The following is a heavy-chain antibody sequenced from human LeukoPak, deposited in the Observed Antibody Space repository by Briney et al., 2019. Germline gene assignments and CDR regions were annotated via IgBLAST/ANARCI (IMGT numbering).Heavy chain of an antibody. J-gene: IGHJ4*02. CDR2: ISSSGSTV. D-gene: IGHD1-26*01. V-gene: IGHV3-48*02. Sequence: PGGSLRLSCAASGFTFSSYSMNWVRQAPGKGLEWVSYISSSGSTVYYDSVKGRFTVSRDNAKNSLYLQMNSLGDEDTAVYYCTRDGGRREDYWGQGTLVTVSS. CDR3: TRDGGRREDY. CDR1: GFTFSSYS.